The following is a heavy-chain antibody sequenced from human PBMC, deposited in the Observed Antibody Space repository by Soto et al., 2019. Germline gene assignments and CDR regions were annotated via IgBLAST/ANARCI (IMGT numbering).Heavy chain of an antibody. J-gene: IGHJ4*02. CDR1: GGSISSGGYY. V-gene: IGHV4-31*03. CDR3: ASSSGGSYYDY. D-gene: IGHD2-15*01. Sequence: SETLSLTCTVSGGSISSGGYYWSWLRQHPGKGLEWIGYIYYSGSTYYNPSLKSRVTISVDTSKNQFSLKLSSVTAADTAVYYCASSSGGSYYDYWGQGTLVTVSS. CDR2: IYYSGST.